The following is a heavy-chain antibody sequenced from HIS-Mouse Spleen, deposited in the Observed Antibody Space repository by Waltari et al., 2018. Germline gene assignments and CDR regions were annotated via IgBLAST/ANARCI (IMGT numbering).Heavy chain of an antibody. J-gene: IGHJ4*02. D-gene: IGHD1-26*01. CDR2: ISYDGSKK. V-gene: IGHV3-30*18. Sequence: QVQLVESGGGVVQPGRSLRLSCAASGFTFSSYGMHWVRQAPGKGLEWVEVISYDGSKKYYADSVKGRFTISRDKSKNTLYLQMNSLRAEDTAVYYCAKIRVGATDYWGQGTLVTVSS. CDR1: GFTFSSYG. CDR3: AKIRVGATDY.